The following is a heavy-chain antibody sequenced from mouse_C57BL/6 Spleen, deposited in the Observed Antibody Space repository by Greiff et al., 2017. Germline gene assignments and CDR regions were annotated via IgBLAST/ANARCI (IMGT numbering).Heavy chain of an antibody. J-gene: IGHJ2*01. CDR1: GYTFTSYW. D-gene: IGHD1-1*01. Sequence: QVQLQQPGAELVKPGASVKLSCKASGYTFTSYWMHWVKQRPGQGLEWIGMIHPNSGSTNYNEKFKSKATLTVAKSSSTAYMQLSSLTSEDSAVYYCARYYYGSSYVKYFDYWGQGTTLTVSS. V-gene: IGHV1-64*01. CDR3: ARYYYGSSYVKYFDY. CDR2: IHPNSGST.